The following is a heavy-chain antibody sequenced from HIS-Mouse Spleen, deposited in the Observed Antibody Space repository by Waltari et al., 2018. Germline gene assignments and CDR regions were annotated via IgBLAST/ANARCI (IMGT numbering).Heavy chain of an antibody. J-gene: IGHJ6*02. Sequence: GESPGQGLEWMGWISAYNGNTNYAQKLQGRVTMTTDTSTSTAYMELRSLRSDDTAVYYCARDHSSSWYYYYYGMDVWGQGTTVTVSS. V-gene: IGHV1-18*01. CDR3: ARDHSSSWYYYYYGMDV. CDR2: ISAYNGNT. D-gene: IGHD6-13*01.